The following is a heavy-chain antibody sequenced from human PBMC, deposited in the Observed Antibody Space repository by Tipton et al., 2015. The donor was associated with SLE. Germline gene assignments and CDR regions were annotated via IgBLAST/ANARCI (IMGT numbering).Heavy chain of an antibody. D-gene: IGHD3-22*01. CDR1: GFTFSSYA. V-gene: IGHV3-30-3*01. CDR2: ISYDGSNK. Sequence: SLRLSCAASGFTFSSYAMHWVRQAPGKGLEWVAVISYDGSNKYYADSVKGRFTMSRDNSKNTLYLQMNSLRAEDTAVYYCASSYYYDSSGYWGQGTLVTVSS. J-gene: IGHJ4*02. CDR3: ASSYYYDSSGY.